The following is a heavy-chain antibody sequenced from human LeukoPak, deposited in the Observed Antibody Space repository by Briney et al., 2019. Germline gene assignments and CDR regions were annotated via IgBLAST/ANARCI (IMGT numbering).Heavy chain of an antibody. J-gene: IGHJ5*02. CDR3: ARDNALLSVFGELLGIPWFDP. V-gene: IGHV4-39*07. Sequence: PSETLSLTCTVSGGSISSSSYYWGWIRQPPGKGLEWIGSIYYSGSTYYNPSLKSRVTISVDTSKNQFSLKLSSVTAADTAVYYCARDNALLSVFGELLGIPWFDPWGQGTLVTVSS. CDR2: IYYSGST. D-gene: IGHD3-10*01. CDR1: GGSISSSSYY.